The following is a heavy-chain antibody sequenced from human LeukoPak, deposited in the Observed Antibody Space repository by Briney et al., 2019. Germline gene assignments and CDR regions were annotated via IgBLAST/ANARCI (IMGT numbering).Heavy chain of an antibody. CDR2: ISAYNGDR. Sequence: ASVKVSCKASGYTFTKYGVSWVRQAPGHGFEWVGWISAYNGDRDYAQNLQGRVTMTIDTSTTTAYMELRSLTSDDTAVYYCSRKGDVTQDFLGQGTLVTVSS. V-gene: IGHV1-18*01. CDR1: GYTFTKYG. J-gene: IGHJ4*02. D-gene: IGHD3-16*01. CDR3: SRKGDVTQDF.